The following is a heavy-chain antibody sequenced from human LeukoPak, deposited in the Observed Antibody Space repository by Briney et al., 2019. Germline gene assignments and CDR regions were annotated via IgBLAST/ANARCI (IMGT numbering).Heavy chain of an antibody. CDR1: GFSVSSNY. Sequence: PGGSLRLSCAASGFSVSSNYLSWVRQAPGKGLEWVSVLYGTGKTYYADSVKGRFTISRDNSKNTLYLQMNSLRAEDTAVYYCTRENCVGGYCYDPYYFDYWGQGTLVTVSS. CDR2: LYGTGKT. CDR3: TRENCVGGYCYDPYYFDY. J-gene: IGHJ4*02. D-gene: IGHD2-21*02. V-gene: IGHV3-66*01.